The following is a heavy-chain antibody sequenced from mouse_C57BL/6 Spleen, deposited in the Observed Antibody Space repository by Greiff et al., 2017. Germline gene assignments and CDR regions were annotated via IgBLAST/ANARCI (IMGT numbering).Heavy chain of an antibody. V-gene: IGHV1-52*01. Sequence: QVQLQQPGAELVRPGSSVKLSCKASGYTFTSYWMHWVKQRPIQGLEWIGNIDPSDSETHYNQKFKDKATLTVDKSSSTAYMQLSSLTSEDSAVYYCARAAQATWTDYWGQGTSVTVSS. CDR1: GYTFTSYW. J-gene: IGHJ4*01. D-gene: IGHD3-2*02. CDR3: ARAAQATWTDY. CDR2: IDPSDSET.